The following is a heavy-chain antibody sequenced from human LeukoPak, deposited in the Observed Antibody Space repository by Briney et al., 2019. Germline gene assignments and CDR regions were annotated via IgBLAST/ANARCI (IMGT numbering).Heavy chain of an antibody. Sequence: GESLKISCEGSGYSFTNYWIGWVRQMPGKGLEWMGIFYPGNSDTRYSPSFQGQVTFSADKSISTAYLQWSSLKASDTAIYYCARHVGAAATFDYWGLGTLVTVSS. V-gene: IGHV5-51*01. CDR3: ARHVGAAATFDY. CDR1: GYSFTNYW. D-gene: IGHD6-25*01. J-gene: IGHJ4*02. CDR2: FYPGNSDT.